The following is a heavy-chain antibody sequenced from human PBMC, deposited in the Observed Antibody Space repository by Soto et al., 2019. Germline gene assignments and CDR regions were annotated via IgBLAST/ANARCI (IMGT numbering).Heavy chain of an antibody. CDR1: GFTFSSYG. Sequence: HPVGSLRLSCAASGFTFSSYGMHWVRQAPDKGLEWVAVISYDGSNKYYADSVKGRFTISRDNSKNTLYLQMNSLRAEDTAVYYCAKDRESLVVPAAIGWFDPWGQGTLVTVSS. CDR2: ISYDGSNK. CDR3: AKDRESLVVPAAIGWFDP. V-gene: IGHV3-30*18. J-gene: IGHJ5*02. D-gene: IGHD2-2*02.